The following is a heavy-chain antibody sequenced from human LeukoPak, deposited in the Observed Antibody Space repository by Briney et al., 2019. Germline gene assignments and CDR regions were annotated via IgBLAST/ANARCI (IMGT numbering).Heavy chain of an antibody. D-gene: IGHD6-13*01. J-gene: IGHJ4*02. V-gene: IGHV1-18*01. CDR1: GYTFTSYG. Sequence: ASVTVSCMASGYTFTSYGISGVRQAPGQGLEWMGWISAYNGNTNYAQKLQGRVTMTTDTSTSTAYMELRSLRSDDTAVYYCARYSSSWYFLFDYWGQGTLVTVSS. CDR3: ARYSSSWYFLFDY. CDR2: ISAYNGNT.